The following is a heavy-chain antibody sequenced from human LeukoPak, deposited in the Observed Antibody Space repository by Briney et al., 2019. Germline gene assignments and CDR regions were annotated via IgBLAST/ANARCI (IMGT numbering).Heavy chain of an antibody. V-gene: IGHV4-34*01. CDR2: INHSGST. CDR3: AREGYCSSTSCYVNWFDP. Sequence: SETLSLTCAVYGGSFSGYYWSWIRQPPGKELEWIGEINHSGSTNYNPSLKSRVTISVDTSKNQFSLKLSSVTAADTAVYYCAREGYCSSTSCYVNWFDPWGQGTLVTVSS. D-gene: IGHD2-2*01. J-gene: IGHJ5*02. CDR1: GGSFSGYY.